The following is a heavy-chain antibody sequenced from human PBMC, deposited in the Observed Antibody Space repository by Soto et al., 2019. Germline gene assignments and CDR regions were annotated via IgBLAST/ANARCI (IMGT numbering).Heavy chain of an antibody. V-gene: IGHV1-8*01. CDR2: MNPNSGNT. CDR1: GYTFTSYD. J-gene: IGHJ6*02. D-gene: IGHD1-20*01. CDR3: ASVADLYNWNDICDV. Sequence: GASVKVSCKASGYTFTSYDINWVRQATGQGLEWMGWMNPNSGNTGYAQKFQGRVTMTRNTSISTAYMELSSLRSEDTAVYYCASVADLYNWNDICDVWGQGTTVTVSS.